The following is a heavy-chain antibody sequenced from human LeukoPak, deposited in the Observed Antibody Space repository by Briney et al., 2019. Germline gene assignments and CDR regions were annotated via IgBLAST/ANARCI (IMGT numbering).Heavy chain of an antibody. CDR2: ISSSGSTI. CDR3: ARDRSSGWLGDYYYGMDV. V-gene: IGHV3-48*03. D-gene: IGHD6-19*01. J-gene: IGHJ6*04. CDR1: GFTFSSYE. Sequence: GGSLRLSCAASGFTFSSYEMNWVRQAPGKGLEWVSYISSSGSTIYYADSVKGRFTISRDNAKNSLYLQMNSLRAEDTAVYYCARDRSSGWLGDYYYGMDVWGKGTTVTVSS.